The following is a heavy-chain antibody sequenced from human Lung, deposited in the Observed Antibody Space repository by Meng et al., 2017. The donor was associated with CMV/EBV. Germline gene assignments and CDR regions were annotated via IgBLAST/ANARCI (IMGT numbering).Heavy chain of an antibody. V-gene: IGHV4-61*01. Sequence: SGGSVSSGSYYWSWIRQPPGKTREWIGYIYYSGSTNYNSSLKGRVIISADTSKNQFSLKLSSVTAADTAVYYCARGGGTTVAPTLDYWGQGTLVTVSS. J-gene: IGHJ4*02. CDR2: IYYSGST. CDR3: ARGGGTTVAPTLDY. CDR1: GGSVSSGSYY. D-gene: IGHD4-23*01.